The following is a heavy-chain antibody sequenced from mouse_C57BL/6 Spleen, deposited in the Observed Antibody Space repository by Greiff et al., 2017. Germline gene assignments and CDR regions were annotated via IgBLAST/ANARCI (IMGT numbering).Heavy chain of an antibody. CDR3: ARTHEGYFDY. V-gene: IGHV1-42*01. Sequence: VQLQQSGPELVKPGASVKISCKASGYSFTGYYMNWVKQSPEKSLEWIGEINPSTGGTTYNQKFKAKATLTVDKSSSTAYMQLKSLTSEDSAVYYCARTHEGYFDYWGQGTTLTVSS. CDR2: INPSTGGT. J-gene: IGHJ2*01. CDR1: GYSFTGYY.